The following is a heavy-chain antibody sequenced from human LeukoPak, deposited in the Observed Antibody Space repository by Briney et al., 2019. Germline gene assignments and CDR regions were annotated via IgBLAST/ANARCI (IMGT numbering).Heavy chain of an antibody. J-gene: IGHJ4*02. CDR1: GFTFSSYA. Sequence: PGGSLRLSCAASGFTFSSYAIHWVRQAPGKGLEWVAVISYDGSNKYYADSVKGRFTISRDNSKNTLYLQMNSLRAEDTAVYYCAKDGGGSWDYFDYWGQGTLVIVSS. V-gene: IGHV3-30-3*01. D-gene: IGHD2-15*01. CDR2: ISYDGSNK. CDR3: AKDGGGSWDYFDY.